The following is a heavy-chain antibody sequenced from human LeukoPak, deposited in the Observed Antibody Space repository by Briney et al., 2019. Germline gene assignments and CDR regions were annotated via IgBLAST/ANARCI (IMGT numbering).Heavy chain of an antibody. CDR3: ARLTILYSSGWPFDY. CDR1: GGSISSYY. D-gene: IGHD6-19*01. Sequence: SETLSLTCTVSGGSISSYYWSWIRQPAGKGLEWIGRIYTSGSTNYNPSLKSRVTMSVDTSKNQFSLKLSSVTAADTAVYYCARLTILYSSGWPFDYWGQGTLVTVSS. CDR2: IYTSGST. J-gene: IGHJ4*02. V-gene: IGHV4-4*07.